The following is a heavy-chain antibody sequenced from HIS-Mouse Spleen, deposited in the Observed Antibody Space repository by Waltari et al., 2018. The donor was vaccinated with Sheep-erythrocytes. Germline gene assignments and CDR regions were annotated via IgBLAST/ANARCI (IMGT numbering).Heavy chain of an antibody. V-gene: IGHV3-21*01. D-gene: IGHD1-26*01. J-gene: IGHJ4*02. CDR2: ISSSSSYI. Sequence: EVQLVESGGGLVKPGGSLRPSCVASGSTVSSDRVNWVRQAPGKGLEWVSSISSSSSYIYYADSVKGRFTISRDNAKNSLYLQMNSLRAEDTAVYYCARVASGATFDYWGQGTLVTVSS. CDR1: GSTVSSDR. CDR3: ARVASGATFDY.